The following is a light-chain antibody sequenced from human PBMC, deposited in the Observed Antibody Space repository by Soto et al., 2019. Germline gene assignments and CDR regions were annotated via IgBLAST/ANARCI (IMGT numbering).Light chain of an antibody. J-gene: IGKJ3*01. Sequence: EIVLTQSPGTLSLSPGERATLSCRASQSVSSSYLAWYQQKPGQAPTLLIYGASSRATGIPDRFSGSGSGTDFTLTISRLEPEDFAVYYCQQYGNSPLAFGPGTKVDIK. V-gene: IGKV3-20*01. CDR2: GAS. CDR1: QSVSSSY. CDR3: QQYGNSPLA.